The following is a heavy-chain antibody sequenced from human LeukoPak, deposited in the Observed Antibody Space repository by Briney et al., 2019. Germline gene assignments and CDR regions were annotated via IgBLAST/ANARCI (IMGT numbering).Heavy chain of an antibody. CDR1: GGSFSGYY. V-gene: IGHV4-34*01. Sequence: SETLSLTCAVYGGSFSGYYWSWIHQPPGKGLEWIGEINHSGSTNYNPSLKSRVTISVDTSKNQFSLKLSSVTAADTAVYYCARAGEDIWGQGTMVTVSS. CDR3: ARAGEDI. CDR2: INHSGST. J-gene: IGHJ3*02.